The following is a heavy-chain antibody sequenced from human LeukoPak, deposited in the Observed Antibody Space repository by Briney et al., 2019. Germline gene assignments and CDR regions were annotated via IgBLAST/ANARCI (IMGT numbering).Heavy chain of an antibody. CDR3: ARDSWGLHWFDP. J-gene: IGHJ5*02. D-gene: IGHD6-13*01. Sequence: SETLSLTCAVYGGSFSGYYWSWIRQPPGKGLEWIGEINHSGSTNYNPSLKSRVTISVDTSKNQFSLKLSSVTAADTAVYYCARDSWGLHWFDPWGQGTLVTVSS. CDR2: INHSGST. CDR1: GGSFSGYY. V-gene: IGHV4-34*01.